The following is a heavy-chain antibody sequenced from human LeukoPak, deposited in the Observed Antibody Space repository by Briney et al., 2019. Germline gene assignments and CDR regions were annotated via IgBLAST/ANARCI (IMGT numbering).Heavy chain of an antibody. CDR2: IIPIFGTA. D-gene: IGHD2-15*01. CDR1: GGTFSSYA. V-gene: IGHV1-69*06. Sequence: SVKVSCRASGGTFSSYAISWVRQAPGQGLEWMGGIIPIFGTANYAQKFQGRVTITADKSTSTAYMELSSLRSEDTAVYYCARVGCSGGSCPAWGDAFDIWGQGTMVTVSS. J-gene: IGHJ3*02. CDR3: ARVGCSGGSCPAWGDAFDI.